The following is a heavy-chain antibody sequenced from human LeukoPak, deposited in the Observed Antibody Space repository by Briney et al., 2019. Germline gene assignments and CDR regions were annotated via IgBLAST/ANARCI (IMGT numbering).Heavy chain of an antibody. V-gene: IGHV3-9*01. D-gene: IGHD1-20*01. Sequence: GGSLRLSCVASGFTFTSYWMHWVRQAPGKGLEWVSGISWNSGSIGYADSVKGRFTISRDNAKNSLYLQMNSLRAEDTALYYCAKDMVPYNWNDGGFDYWGQGTLVTVSS. CDR2: ISWNSGSI. J-gene: IGHJ4*02. CDR3: AKDMVPYNWNDGGFDY. CDR1: GFTFTSYW.